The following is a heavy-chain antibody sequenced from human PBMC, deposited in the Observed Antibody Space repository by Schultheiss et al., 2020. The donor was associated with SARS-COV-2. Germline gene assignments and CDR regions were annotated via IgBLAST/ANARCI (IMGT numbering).Heavy chain of an antibody. CDR2: ISSSGSTI. J-gene: IGHJ4*02. CDR3: ARTFRIGQLWSLTVVIPPVFDY. CDR1: GFTFSSYE. V-gene: IGHV3-48*03. Sequence: GESLKISCAASGFTFSSYEMNWVRQAPGKGLEWVSYISSSGSTIYYADSVKGRFTISRDNAKNSLYLQMNSLRAEDTAVYYCARTFRIGQLWSLTVVIPPVFDYGCQGRLVTVSA. D-gene: IGHD5-18*01.